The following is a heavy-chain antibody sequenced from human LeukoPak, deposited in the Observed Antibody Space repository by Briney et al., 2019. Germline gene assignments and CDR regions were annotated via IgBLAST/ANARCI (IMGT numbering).Heavy chain of an antibody. Sequence: ASVKVSCKASGYTFTSYGISWVRQAPGQGLEWMGWISAYNGNTNYAQKLQGRVTMTTDTSTSTAYMELRSLRSDDTAVYYCARGSDALRYSSSWGRDAFDIWGQGTMVTVSS. CDR2: ISAYNGNT. D-gene: IGHD6-13*01. V-gene: IGHV1-18*01. J-gene: IGHJ3*02. CDR3: ARGSDALRYSSSWGRDAFDI. CDR1: GYTFTSYG.